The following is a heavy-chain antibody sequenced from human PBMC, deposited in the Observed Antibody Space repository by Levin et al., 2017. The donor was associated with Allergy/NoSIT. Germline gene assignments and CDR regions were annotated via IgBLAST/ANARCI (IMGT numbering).Heavy chain of an antibody. V-gene: IGHV3-13*01. CDR1: GFTFSSYD. CDR2: IATAGDT. Sequence: GGSLRLSCAASGFTFSSYDMHWVRQATGKGLEWVSAIATAGDTYYPGSVKGRFTISRENAKNSFYLQMNSLRAGDTAVYYCARGSYDFWSGSVHLPTDYGMDVWGQGTTVTVSS. CDR3: ARGSYDFWSGSVHLPTDYGMDV. D-gene: IGHD3-3*01. J-gene: IGHJ6*02.